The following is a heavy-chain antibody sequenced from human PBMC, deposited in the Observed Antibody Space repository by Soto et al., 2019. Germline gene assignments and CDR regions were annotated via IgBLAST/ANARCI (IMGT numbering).Heavy chain of an antibody. CDR1: GGSFNIYY. V-gene: IGHV4-34*01. CDR3: ARGKRGSGWTLGDYYYGWDV. Sequence: PSETLSLTCAVYGGSFNIYYYSWSWIRRPPGKGKEWVGEIDHSGNTKYNKSLKSRVSTSVDTSKKQISLSQHYRTAADTVVYYCARGKRGSGWTLGDYYYGWDVWGQGT. J-gene: IGHJ6*02. CDR2: IDHSGNT. D-gene: IGHD6-19*01.